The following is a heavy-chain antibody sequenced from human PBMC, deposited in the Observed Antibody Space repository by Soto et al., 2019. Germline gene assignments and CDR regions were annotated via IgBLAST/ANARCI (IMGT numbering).Heavy chain of an antibody. D-gene: IGHD2-15*01. Sequence: EVQLLESGGGLVQPGGSLRLSCAASGFTFSSYAMSWVRQAPGKGLEWVSAISGSGGSTYYADSVKGRFTISRDNSKNTLYLQMNSLRAEDTAVYYCAKVGYCSGGSCYFWATGVFDIWGQGTMVTVSS. J-gene: IGHJ3*02. CDR3: AKVGYCSGGSCYFWATGVFDI. V-gene: IGHV3-23*01. CDR2: ISGSGGST. CDR1: GFTFSSYA.